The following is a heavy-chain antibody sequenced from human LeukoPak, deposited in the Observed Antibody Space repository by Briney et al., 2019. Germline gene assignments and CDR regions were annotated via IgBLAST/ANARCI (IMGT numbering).Heavy chain of an antibody. CDR1: GYTFTSYG. J-gene: IGHJ6*03. D-gene: IGHD3-22*01. CDR3: ARRYYDSSGYGHYYYYMDV. Sequence: ASVKVSRKASGYTFTSYGISWVRQAPGQGLEWMGWISAYNGNTNYAQKLQGRVTMTTDTSTSTAYMELRSLRSDDTAVYYCARRYYDSSGYGHYYYYMDVWGKGTTVTVSS. CDR2: ISAYNGNT. V-gene: IGHV1-18*01.